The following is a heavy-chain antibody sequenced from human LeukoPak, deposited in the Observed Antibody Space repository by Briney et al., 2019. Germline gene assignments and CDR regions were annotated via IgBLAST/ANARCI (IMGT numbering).Heavy chain of an antibody. Sequence: PGGSLRLSCAASGFTFSDYNLNWVRQSPGKGLECLSYISSSSSTIYYADSVKGRFTISRDNAKNSLYLQMDSLRAEDTAVYYCARDGGSGAYLQSYFDYWGQGTLVTVSS. V-gene: IGHV3-48*04. J-gene: IGHJ4*02. D-gene: IGHD3-10*01. CDR3: ARDGGSGAYLQSYFDY. CDR1: GFTFSDYN. CDR2: ISSSSSTI.